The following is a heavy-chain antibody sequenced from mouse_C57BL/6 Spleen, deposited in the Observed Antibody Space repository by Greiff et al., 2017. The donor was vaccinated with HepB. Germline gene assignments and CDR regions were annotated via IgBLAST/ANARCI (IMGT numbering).Heavy chain of an antibody. Sequence: QVQLKESGAELVRPGSSVKLSCKASGYTFTSYWMHWVKQRPIQGLEWIGNIDPSDSETHYNQKFKDKATLTVDKSSSTAYMQLSSLTSEDSAVYYCARYNYGKRYYYAMDYWGQGTSVTVSS. V-gene: IGHV1-52*01. CDR2: IDPSDSET. D-gene: IGHD2-1*01. CDR3: ARYNYGKRYYYAMDY. J-gene: IGHJ4*01. CDR1: GYTFTSYW.